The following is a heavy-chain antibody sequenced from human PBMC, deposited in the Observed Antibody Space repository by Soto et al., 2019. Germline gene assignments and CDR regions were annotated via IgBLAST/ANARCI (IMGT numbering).Heavy chain of an antibody. CDR1: GGTFSSYA. J-gene: IGHJ4*02. D-gene: IGHD3-22*01. V-gene: IGHV1-69*01. CDR2: IIPIFGTA. CDR3: AREVRITMIVEYYFDY. Sequence: QVQLVQSGAEVKKPGSSVKVSCKASGGTFSSYAISWVRQAPGQGLEWMGGIIPIFGTANYAQKFQGRVTITADEYTSTAYMELSSLRSEDTAVYYCAREVRITMIVEYYFDYWGQGTLVTVSS.